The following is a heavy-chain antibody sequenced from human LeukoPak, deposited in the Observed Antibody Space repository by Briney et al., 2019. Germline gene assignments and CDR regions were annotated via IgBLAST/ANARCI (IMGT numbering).Heavy chain of an antibody. CDR1: GFTFSDHY. D-gene: IGHD2-2*01. Sequence: GGSLRLSCAASGFTFSDHYMSWVRQAPGKGLEWVSYISSSGSTIYYADSVKGRFTISRDNAKNSLYLQMNSLRAEDTAVYYCARDGVLPYCSSTSCYGSYYYYGMDVWGKGTTVTVSS. J-gene: IGHJ6*04. CDR3: ARDGVLPYCSSTSCYGSYYYYGMDV. CDR2: ISSSGSTI. V-gene: IGHV3-11*04.